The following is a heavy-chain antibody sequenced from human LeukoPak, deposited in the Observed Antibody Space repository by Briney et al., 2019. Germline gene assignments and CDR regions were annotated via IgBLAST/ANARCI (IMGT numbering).Heavy chain of an antibody. J-gene: IGHJ4*02. D-gene: IGHD1-26*01. V-gene: IGHV1-2*02. CDR1: GYTFTGYY. Sequence: GASVKVSCKASGYTFTGYYMHWVRQAPGQGLEWMGWINPNSGGANYAQKFQGRVTMTRDTSISTAYMELSRLRSDDTAVYYCALDIVGPTAWHYGYWGQGTLVTVSS. CDR3: ALDIVGPTAWHYGY. CDR2: INPNSGGA.